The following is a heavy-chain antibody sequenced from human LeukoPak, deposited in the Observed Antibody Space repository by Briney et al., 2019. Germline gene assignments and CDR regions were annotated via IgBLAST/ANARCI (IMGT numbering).Heavy chain of an antibody. Sequence: GVSLRLFCTAWGFTYRQYYMSWLRHAPGKAVECLSYNSGENGSIYYGDSVRGRFTISRDHAKNSMYLQVNSLRGEDTAVYYCVRAYSRGYSDDFDYWGQGTLVTVSS. V-gene: IGHV3-11*01. CDR1: GFTYRQYY. D-gene: IGHD6-25*01. J-gene: IGHJ4*02. CDR3: VRAYSRGYSDDFDY. CDR2: NSGENGSI.